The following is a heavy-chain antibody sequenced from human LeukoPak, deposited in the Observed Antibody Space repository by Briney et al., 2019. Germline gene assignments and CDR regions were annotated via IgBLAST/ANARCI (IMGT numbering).Heavy chain of an antibody. CDR3: ARKSRYGSGSLYYYYYMDV. CDR1: GGSISSSSYY. V-gene: IGHV4-39*07. J-gene: IGHJ6*03. CDR2: IFYSGST. Sequence: SETLSLTCTVSGGSISSSSYYWGWIRQPPGKGLEWIGSIFYSGSTYYNPSLKSRVTISVDTSKNQFSLKLSSVTAADTAVYYCARKSRYGSGSLYYYYYMDVWGKGTTVTISS. D-gene: IGHD3-10*01.